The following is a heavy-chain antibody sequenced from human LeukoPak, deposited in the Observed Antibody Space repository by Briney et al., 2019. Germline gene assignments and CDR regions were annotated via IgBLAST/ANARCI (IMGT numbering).Heavy chain of an antibody. CDR3: AKDLKTVTIGRLMDV. CDR2: ISGSGGST. D-gene: IGHD4-17*01. J-gene: IGHJ6*03. CDR1: GFTFSSYA. Sequence: PGGSLRLSCAASGFTFSSYAMSWVRQAPGKGLEWVSAISGSGGSTYYTDSVKGRFTISRDNSKNTLYLQMNSLRAEDTAVYYCAKDLKTVTIGRLMDVWGKGTTVTVSS. V-gene: IGHV3-23*01.